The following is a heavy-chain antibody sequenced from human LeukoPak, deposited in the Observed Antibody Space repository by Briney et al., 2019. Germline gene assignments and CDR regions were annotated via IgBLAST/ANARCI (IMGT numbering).Heavy chain of an antibody. V-gene: IGHV3-7*01. CDR2: IKQDGSEK. J-gene: IGHJ6*03. CDR1: GFTFSSYW. CDR3: ARSYDDYYYYMDV. D-gene: IGHD5-12*01. Sequence: GGSLRLSCAASGFTFSSYWMSWVRQAPGKGLEWVANIKQDGSEKYYVDSVKGRFTISRDNAKNSLYLQMNSLRAEDTAVYYCARSYDDYYYYMDVWGKGTTVTVSS.